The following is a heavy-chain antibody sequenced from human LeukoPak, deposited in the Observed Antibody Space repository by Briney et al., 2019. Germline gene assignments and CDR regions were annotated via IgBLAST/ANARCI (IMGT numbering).Heavy chain of an antibody. CDR3: ARDGTPRSEADY. CDR1: GGSISSGGYY. CDR2: IYYSGST. D-gene: IGHD1-26*01. V-gene: IGHV4-31*03. Sequence: SENLSLTCTVSGGSISSGGYYWSWIRQHPGKGLEWIGYIYYSGSTYYNPSLKSRVTISVDTSKNQFSLKLSSVTAADTAVYYCARDGTPRSEADYWGQGTLVTVSS. J-gene: IGHJ4*02.